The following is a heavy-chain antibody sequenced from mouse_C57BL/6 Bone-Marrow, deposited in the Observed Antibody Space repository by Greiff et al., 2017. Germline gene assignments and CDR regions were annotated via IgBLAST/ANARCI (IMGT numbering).Heavy chain of an antibody. CDR3: ARDEGLRPWFAY. CDR2: ISDGGSYT. Sequence: EVKLLESGGGLVKPGGSLKLSCAASGFTFSSYAMSWVRQTPEKRLEWVATISDGGSYTYYPDNVKGRFTISRDNAKNNLYLQMSHLKSEDTAVYYGARDEGLRPWFAYWGQGTLVTVSA. V-gene: IGHV5-4*01. J-gene: IGHJ3*01. D-gene: IGHD2-4*01. CDR1: GFTFSSYA.